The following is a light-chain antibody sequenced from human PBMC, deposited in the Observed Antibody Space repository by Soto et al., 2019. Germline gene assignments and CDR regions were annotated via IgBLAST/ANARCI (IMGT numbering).Light chain of an antibody. J-gene: IGKJ5*01. CDR1: QSISSW. V-gene: IGKV1-5*01. Sequence: DIQMTQSPSTLSASVGDRVTITCRASQSISSWLAWYQQKPGKAPKLLIYDASSLESGVPSRFSGSGSGTEFTLTINSLQPDDFATYYCQQYSSSPSITFGQGTRLEIK. CDR3: QQYSSSPSIT. CDR2: DAS.